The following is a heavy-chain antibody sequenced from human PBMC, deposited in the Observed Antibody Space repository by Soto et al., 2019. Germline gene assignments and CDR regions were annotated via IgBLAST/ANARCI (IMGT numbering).Heavy chain of an antibody. CDR2: ILSKAGNYAT. Sequence: EVQLVESGGGLVQPGGSLKLSCAASGFIFSGSAVHWVRQASGKGLEWVGRILSKAGNYATAYPASMKGRFTISRDDSENTAFLQMNSLKTEGTAVYYCIRGGSPYYYDYWGQGTRVAVSS. CDR1: GFIFSGSA. V-gene: IGHV3-73*01. J-gene: IGHJ4*02. CDR3: IRGGSPYYYDY.